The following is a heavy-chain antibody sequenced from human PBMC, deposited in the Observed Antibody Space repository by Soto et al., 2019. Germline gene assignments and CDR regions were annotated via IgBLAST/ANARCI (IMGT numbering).Heavy chain of an antibody. V-gene: IGHV3-23*01. D-gene: IGHD5-12*01. CDR3: AKDPHEDSGYDYQDYFDY. Sequence: VQLLESGGGLVQPGGSLRLSCAASGFTFSTYAMSWVRQAPGKGLEWVSVISGSGGSTYYADSVKGRFTISRDNSKNTLYLQTNSLRAEDTAVYYCAKDPHEDSGYDYQDYFDYWGQGTLVTVSS. J-gene: IGHJ4*02. CDR1: GFTFSTYA. CDR2: ISGSGGST.